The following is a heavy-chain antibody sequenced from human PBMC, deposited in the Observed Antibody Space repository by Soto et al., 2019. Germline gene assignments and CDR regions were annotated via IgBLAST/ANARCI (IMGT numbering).Heavy chain of an antibody. D-gene: IGHD4-17*01. CDR3: AAQREYGDPMDY. CDR1: GTSITTDGCY. Sequence: QVQLQESGPGLVKASQTLSLTCSVSGTSITTDGCYWNWIRQLPGKGLEWIGFVFFSGSTYSNPSLKSRLDMSLDRSKNKFSLELRSLTAADAGVYYCAAQREYGDPMDYLGQGTLVAVS. J-gene: IGHJ4*02. CDR2: VFFSGST. V-gene: IGHV4-31*03.